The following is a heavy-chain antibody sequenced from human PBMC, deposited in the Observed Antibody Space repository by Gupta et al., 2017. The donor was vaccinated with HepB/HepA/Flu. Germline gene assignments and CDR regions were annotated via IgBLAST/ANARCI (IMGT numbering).Heavy chain of an antibody. CDR3: ARGGGIWLPRALGLKIFPFDI. CDR2: INPKSGDT. Sequence: QVQLVQSGAEVKMPGASVKVSCKASGYTFSDDYLHWVRPAPGQGLEWMGWINPKSGDTNYTQKFQGRVTLTRDASITTAYIQLSGLRSHDSAVYYCARGGGIWLPRALGLKIFPFDIWGQGTLVTVSS. V-gene: IGHV1-2*02. D-gene: IGHD3-9*01. CDR1: GYTFSDDY. J-gene: IGHJ3*02.